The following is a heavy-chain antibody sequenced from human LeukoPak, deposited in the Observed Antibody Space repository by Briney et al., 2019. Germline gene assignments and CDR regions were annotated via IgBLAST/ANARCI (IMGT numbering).Heavy chain of an antibody. CDR1: GGSISSYY. J-gene: IGHJ6*02. CDR3: ARLDYDFWSGYRDYYYYGMDV. D-gene: IGHD3-3*01. CDR2: IYYSGST. Sequence: PSETLSLTCTVSGGSISSYYWSWIRQPPGKGLEWIGYIYYSGSTNYNPSLKSRVTISVDTSKNQFSLKLSSVTAADTAVYYCARLDYDFWSGYRDYYYYGMDVWGQGTTVTVSS. V-gene: IGHV4-59*08.